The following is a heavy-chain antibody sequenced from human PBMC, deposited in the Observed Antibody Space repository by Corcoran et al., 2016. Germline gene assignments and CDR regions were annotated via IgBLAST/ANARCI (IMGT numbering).Heavy chain of an antibody. J-gene: IGHJ4*02. Sequence: EVQLVESGGVVVQPGGSLRLSCAASGFTFDDYAMHWVRQAPGKGLEWVSLISWDGGSTYYADSVKGRCTISRDNSKNSLYLQMNSLRAEDTALYYCAKDGSGYAVGVPDYWGQGTLVTVSS. CDR3: AKDGSGYAVGVPDY. D-gene: IGHD5-12*01. CDR1: GFTFDDYA. CDR2: ISWDGGST. V-gene: IGHV3-43D*03.